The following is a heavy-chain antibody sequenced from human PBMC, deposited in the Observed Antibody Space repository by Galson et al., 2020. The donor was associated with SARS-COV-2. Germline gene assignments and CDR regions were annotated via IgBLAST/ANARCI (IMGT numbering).Heavy chain of an antibody. J-gene: IGHJ3*02. CDR2: IYYDGSNK. CDR1: GFTFSNYG. D-gene: IGHD6-19*01. V-gene: IGHV3-33*01. CDR3: ARDPRTERRGWLDDAFDI. Sequence: GESLKISCAASGFTFSNYGMHWVRQAPGKGMEWVAVIYYDGSNKYYADSVKGRFTISRDNYKNTVYLQMNSLRVEDTAVYYCARDPRTERRGWLDDAFDIWGQGTMVTVSS.